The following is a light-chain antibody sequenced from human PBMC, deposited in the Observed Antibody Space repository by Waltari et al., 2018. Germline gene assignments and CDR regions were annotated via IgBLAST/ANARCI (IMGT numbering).Light chain of an antibody. V-gene: IGLV8-61*01. CDR2: STN. CDR3: VLYLPSGIWV. CDR1: PGPVSTTFS. J-gene: IGLJ3*02. Sequence: QTVVTQEPSFSVSPGGTVTLTFALSPGPVSTTFSTGWYQQTPGQAPRTLIYSTNTRSSGVPDRFSGSILGSKAALTITGAQADDESDYYCVLYLPSGIWVFGGGTKLTVL.